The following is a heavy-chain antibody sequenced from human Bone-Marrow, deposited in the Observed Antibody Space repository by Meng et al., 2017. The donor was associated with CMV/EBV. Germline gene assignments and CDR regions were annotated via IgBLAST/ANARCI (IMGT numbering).Heavy chain of an antibody. V-gene: IGHV3-7*01. CDR3: ARGPWYSSSWYVHYYYYGMDV. D-gene: IGHD6-13*01. J-gene: IGHJ6*02. CDR2: IKQDGSEK. CDR1: GFTFSSYW. Sequence: GESLKISCAASGFTFSSYWMSWVRQAPGKGLEWVANIKQDGSEKYYVDSVKGRFTISRDNAKNSLYLQMNSLRAEDTAVYYCARGPWYSSSWYVHYYYYGMDVWGPGTTVT.